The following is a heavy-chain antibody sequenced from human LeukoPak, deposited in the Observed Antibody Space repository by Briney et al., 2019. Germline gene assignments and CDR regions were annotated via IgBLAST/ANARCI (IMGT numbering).Heavy chain of an antibody. J-gene: IGHJ4*02. CDR1: GFTLSSYA. CDR3: APRVVGSAPFDY. Sequence: PGGSLRLSCAASGFTLSSYAMSWVRQGPGKGLEWVSAISVSGNTYHADSVKGRFTISRDNSKNTLYLQMNNLRAEDTAVYYCAPRVVGSAPFDYWGQGTLVTVSS. D-gene: IGHD2-15*01. V-gene: IGHV3-23*01. CDR2: ISVSGNT.